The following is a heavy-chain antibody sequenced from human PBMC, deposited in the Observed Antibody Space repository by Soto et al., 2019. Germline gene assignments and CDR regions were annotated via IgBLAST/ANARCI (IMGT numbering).Heavy chain of an antibody. J-gene: IGHJ4*02. D-gene: IGHD6-19*01. CDR1: GYSFSNRY. V-gene: IGHV1-46*01. CDR3: ASSGWWYFDY. CDR2: INPAGGST. Sequence: GASVKVSCKAYGYSFSNRYVVWVRQAPGQGLEWMGVINPAGGSTSYAQKFQDRVTMTRDMSTSTVYLDLISLRSEDTAVFYCASSGWWYFDYWGQGTLVTVSS.